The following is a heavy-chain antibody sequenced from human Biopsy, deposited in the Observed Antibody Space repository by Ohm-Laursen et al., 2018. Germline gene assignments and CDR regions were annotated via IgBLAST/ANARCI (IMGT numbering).Heavy chain of an antibody. CDR2: ITNTGRTV. J-gene: IGHJ6*02. Sequence: SLRLSCAASEFTFSDYYMSWIRQAPGKGLEWVSFITNTGRTVYADPVKGRFTISRDNADNSLHLQMKSLRAEDTAVYYCARELGNGMDVWGQGTPVTVSS. CDR1: EFTFSDYY. CDR3: ARELGNGMDV. V-gene: IGHV3-11*01.